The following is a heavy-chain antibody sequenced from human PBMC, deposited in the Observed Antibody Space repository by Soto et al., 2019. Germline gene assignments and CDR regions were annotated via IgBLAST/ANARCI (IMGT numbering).Heavy chain of an antibody. D-gene: IGHD1-26*01. Sequence: QITLKESGPTLVKPTQTLTLTCTFSGFSLTTDREGVGWIRQPPGEALEWLAVIYWDDSKTYRPSLESRLTITKDTSKNQVALTMTNMDSVDTATYYCAHAYGGRSLYWGQGTLVTVSS. V-gene: IGHV2-5*02. J-gene: IGHJ4*02. CDR1: GFSLTTDREG. CDR3: AHAYGGRSLY. CDR2: IYWDDSK.